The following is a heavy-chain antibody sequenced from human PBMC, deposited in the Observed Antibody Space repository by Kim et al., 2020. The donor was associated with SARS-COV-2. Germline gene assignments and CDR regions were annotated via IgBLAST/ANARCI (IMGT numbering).Heavy chain of an antibody. D-gene: IGHD1-26*01. Sequence: GGSLRLSCAAYGFIFSAYTMHWVRQAPGRGLQWVASVSSGSHYLYYADSVRGRFTISRDNAKNSLYLQMNSLRAEDTAVYLGATLAFDLWGQGTMVTVSS. CDR1: GFIFSAYT. CDR3: ATLAFDL. CDR2: VSSGSHYL. V-gene: IGHV3-21*06. J-gene: IGHJ3*01.